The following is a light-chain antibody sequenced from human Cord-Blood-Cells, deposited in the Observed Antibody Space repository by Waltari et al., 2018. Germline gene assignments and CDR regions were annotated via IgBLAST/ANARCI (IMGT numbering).Light chain of an antibody. J-gene: IGLJ2*01. CDR1: SSDVGGYNY. Sequence: QSALTQPRPVSGSPGQSVTSSCTGTSSDVGGYNYVSWYQQHPGKAPKLMIYDVSKRPSGVPDRFSGSKSGNTASLTISGLQAEDEADYYCCSYAGSYTYVVFGGGTKLTVL. CDR2: DVS. V-gene: IGLV2-11*01. CDR3: CSYAGSYTYVV.